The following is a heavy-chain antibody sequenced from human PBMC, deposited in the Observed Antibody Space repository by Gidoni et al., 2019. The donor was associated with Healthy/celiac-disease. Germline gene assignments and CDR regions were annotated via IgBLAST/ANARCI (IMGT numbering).Heavy chain of an antibody. CDR2: ISSSSSYI. J-gene: IGHJ3*02. CDR3: ARAERTYYDSPVGVGAFDI. CDR1: GFTFSSYS. D-gene: IGHD3-22*01. V-gene: IGHV3-21*01. Sequence: EVQLVESGGGLVKPGGSLRLSCAASGFTFSSYSMNWFRQAPGKGMEWVSSISSSSSYIYYADSVKGRFTISRDNAKNSLYLQMNSLRAEDTAVYYCARAERTYYDSPVGVGAFDIWGQGTMVTVSS.